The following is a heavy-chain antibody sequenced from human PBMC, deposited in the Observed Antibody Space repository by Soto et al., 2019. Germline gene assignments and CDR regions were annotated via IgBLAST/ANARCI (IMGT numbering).Heavy chain of an antibody. D-gene: IGHD3-22*01. CDR2: VNHSGST. V-gene: IGHV4-34*01. CDR1: GGSFSGYY. Sequence: LSLTCAVYGGSFSGYYWTWVRQPPGKGLEWIGDVNHSGSTNQNPSLKSRVTISVDTSKNQFSLKLKSVTAADTAVYYCARGITTIPAVQGDAPDNCYFDSWGLGTLVTVSS. J-gene: IGHJ4*02. CDR3: ARGITTIPAVQGDAPDNCYFDS.